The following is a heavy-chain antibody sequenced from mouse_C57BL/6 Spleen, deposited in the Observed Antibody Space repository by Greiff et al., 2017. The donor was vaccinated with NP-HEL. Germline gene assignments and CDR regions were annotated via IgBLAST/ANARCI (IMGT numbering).Heavy chain of an antibody. CDR2: ISDGGSYT. Sequence: DVHLVESGGGLVKPGGSLKLSCAASGFTFSSYAMSWVRQTPEKRLEWVATISDGGSYTYYPDNVKGRFTISRDNAKNNLYLQMSHLKSEDTAMYYCARETYYFDYWGQGTTLTVSS. CDR3: ARETYYFDY. V-gene: IGHV5-4*01. CDR1: GFTFSSYA. J-gene: IGHJ2*01.